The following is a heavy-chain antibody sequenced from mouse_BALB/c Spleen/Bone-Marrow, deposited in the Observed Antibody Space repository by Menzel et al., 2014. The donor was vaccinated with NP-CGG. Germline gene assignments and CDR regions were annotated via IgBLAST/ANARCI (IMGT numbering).Heavy chain of an antibody. CDR3: ARSTGTWDY. CDR1: GYTFTSYY. V-gene: IGHV1-9*01. CDR2: ILPGSGST. Sequence: VQLQQSGTELVKPGASVKLSCKASGYTFTSYYIYWVKQRPGHGPEWIGEILPGSGSTNYNEKFKGKATFTADTSSNTAYMQLSSLTSEDSAVYYCARSTGTWDYWGQGTTLTVSS. J-gene: IGHJ2*01. D-gene: IGHD4-1*02.